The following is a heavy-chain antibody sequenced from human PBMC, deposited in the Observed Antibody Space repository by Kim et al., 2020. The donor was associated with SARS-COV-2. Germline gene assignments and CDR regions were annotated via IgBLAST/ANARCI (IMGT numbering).Heavy chain of an antibody. CDR3: ARGPATAMSDFDY. D-gene: IGHD2-21*02. V-gene: IGHV4-59*01. Sequence: SETLSLTCTVSGGSISFSYWSWIRQPPGKGLEWIGYIYYSGSTDYNPSFKSRVTISVDTSKNQFSLKLSSVTAADTVVYYCARGPATAMSDFDYWGPGTLATASS. CDR2: IYYSGST. J-gene: IGHJ4*02. CDR1: GGSISFSY.